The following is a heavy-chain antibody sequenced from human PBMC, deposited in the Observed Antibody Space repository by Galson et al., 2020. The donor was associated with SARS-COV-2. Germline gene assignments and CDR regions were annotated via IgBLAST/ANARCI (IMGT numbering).Heavy chain of an antibody. Sequence: SETLSLTCGVFGGSFGGDFWTWIRQPPGKGLEWIGQINYRGNTNYSPSLKSRITISVDTSTKQFSLRLNSVTAADTVVYFCARVRVDTGIPREFDVWGQGAMVTVSS. D-gene: IGHD5-18*01. V-gene: IGHV4-34*01. CDR2: INYRGNT. CDR1: GGSFGGDF. CDR3: ARVRVDTGIPREFDV. J-gene: IGHJ3*01.